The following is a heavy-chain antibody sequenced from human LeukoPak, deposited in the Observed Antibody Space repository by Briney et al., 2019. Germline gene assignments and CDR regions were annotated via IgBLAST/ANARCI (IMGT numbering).Heavy chain of an antibody. Sequence: SETLSLTCTVSGGSISSGDYYWSWIRQPPGKGLEWIGYIYYSGSTYYNPSLKSRVTISVDTSKNQFSLKLSSVTAADTAVYYCARDTTVAGVLDYWGQRTLVTVSS. CDR1: GGSISSGDYY. J-gene: IGHJ4*02. CDR2: IYYSGST. D-gene: IGHD6-19*01. V-gene: IGHV4-30-4*01. CDR3: ARDTTVAGVLDY.